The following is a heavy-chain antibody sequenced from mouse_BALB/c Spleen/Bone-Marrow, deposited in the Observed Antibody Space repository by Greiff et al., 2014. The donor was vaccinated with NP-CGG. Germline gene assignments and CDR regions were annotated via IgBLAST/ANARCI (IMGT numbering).Heavy chain of an antibody. CDR2: IYPSDSYT. CDR3: TRQYGNYYAMGY. V-gene: IGHV1-69*02. CDR1: GYTFTSYW. Sequence: SGAELVRPGASVKVSCKASGYTFTSYWINWVKQRPGQGLEWIGNIYPSDSYTNYNQNFKDEATLTVDKSSSTAYMQLSSPTSEDSAVYYCTRQYGNYYAMGYWGQGTSVTVSS. D-gene: IGHD2-10*02. J-gene: IGHJ4*01.